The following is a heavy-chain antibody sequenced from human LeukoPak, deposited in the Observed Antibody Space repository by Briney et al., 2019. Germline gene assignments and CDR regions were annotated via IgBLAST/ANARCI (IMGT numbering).Heavy chain of an antibody. J-gene: IGHJ3*02. D-gene: IGHD3-16*01. CDR3: ARDRGDDSDAFDI. CDR2: IYYSGST. V-gene: IGHV4-30-4*01. CDR1: GVSISSGDYY. Sequence: SETLSLTCTVSGVSISSGDYYWSWIRQPPGKGLEWIGYIYYSGSTYYNPSLKSRVTISVDTSKNQFSLKLSSVTAADTAVYYCARDRGDDSDAFDIWGQGTMVTVSS.